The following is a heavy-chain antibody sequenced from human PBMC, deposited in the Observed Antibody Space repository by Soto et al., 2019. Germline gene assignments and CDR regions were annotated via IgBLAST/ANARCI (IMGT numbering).Heavy chain of an antibody. Sequence: EVQLEESGGGLVQPGGSLRLSCAASGFTFSRYTMNWVRQTPGKGLEWDSYISSGSLSIYYADSVKGGFTVSRDNAKNSLFLQMNSLRDEDTAVYYCARGGSSSDTGMDVWGQGTTVTVSS. J-gene: IGHJ6*02. CDR2: ISSGSLSI. V-gene: IGHV3-48*02. CDR1: GFTFSRYT. D-gene: IGHD3-16*01. CDR3: ARGGSSSDTGMDV.